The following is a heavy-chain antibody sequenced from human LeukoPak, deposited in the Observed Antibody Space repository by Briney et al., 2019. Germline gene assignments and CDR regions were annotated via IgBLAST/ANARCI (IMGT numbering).Heavy chain of an antibody. CDR3: ARDPSSVTLYFFDY. CDR2: IDANNGDT. D-gene: IGHD4-11*01. Sequence: ASVKISCKASGYTFRGNYIHWLRQAPGQGLEWMGWIDANNGDTKSAQKFQGRVTMSGDTSISTAYMDLSGLSPDDAAVYYCARDPSSVTLYFFDYWGQGTLVTVSS. J-gene: IGHJ4*02. V-gene: IGHV1-2*02. CDR1: GYTFRGNY.